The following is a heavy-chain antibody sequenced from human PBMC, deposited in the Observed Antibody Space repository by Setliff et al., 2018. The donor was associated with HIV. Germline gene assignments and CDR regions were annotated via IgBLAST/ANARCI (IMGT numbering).Heavy chain of an antibody. CDR3: ARCYYNFWSGYPLDYMDV. Sequence: SETLSLTCTVSGGSISSHYWSWIRQPPGKGLEWIGHIYTSGSTNYNPSLKSRVTMSVGTSKNQFSLKLSSVTAADTAVYYCARCYYNFWSGYPLDYMDVWGQGTMVTVSS. D-gene: IGHD3-3*01. V-gene: IGHV4-4*08. CDR2: IYTSGST. J-gene: IGHJ6*03. CDR1: GGSISSHY.